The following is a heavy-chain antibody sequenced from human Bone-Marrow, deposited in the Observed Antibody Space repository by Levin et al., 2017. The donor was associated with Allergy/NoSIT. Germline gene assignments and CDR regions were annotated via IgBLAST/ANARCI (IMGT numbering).Heavy chain of an antibody. CDR1: GDTFSTYA. Sequence: SVKVSCKASGDTFSTYAVIWMRQAPGQGLECLGRIIPVLAMANYSPKFQGRVTMTADKSTGTAYMELTSLTFEDTAVYYCARGVGVIFMVARSLDVWGQGTTVIVS. D-gene: IGHD3-22*01. CDR3: ARGVGVIFMVARSLDV. CDR2: IIPVLAMA. J-gene: IGHJ6*02. V-gene: IGHV1-69*04.